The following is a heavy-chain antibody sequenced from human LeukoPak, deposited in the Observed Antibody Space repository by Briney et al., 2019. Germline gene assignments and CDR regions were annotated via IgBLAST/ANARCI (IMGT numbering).Heavy chain of an antibody. CDR1: GFTFSTYA. CDR2: ISTNGGNT. CDR3: ARGKGIYCGGDCSALDY. J-gene: IGHJ4*02. Sequence: GGSLRLSCAASGFTFSTYAMHWVRQAPGKGLEYVSAISTNGGNTYYANSVKGRFTISGDNSKNTLFLQMGSLRAEDVAVYYCARGKGIYCGGDCSALDYWGQGALVTVSS. D-gene: IGHD2-21*02. V-gene: IGHV3-64*01.